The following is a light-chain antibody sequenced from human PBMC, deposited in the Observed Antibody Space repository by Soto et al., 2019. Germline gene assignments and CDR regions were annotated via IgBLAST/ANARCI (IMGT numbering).Light chain of an antibody. V-gene: IGKV3-15*01. CDR2: GAS. J-gene: IGKJ1*01. CDR1: QSVGSN. Sequence: EIVMTQSPATLSVSPGERATLSCRASQSVGSNLAWYQQKPGQAPRLLIYGASTRATGIPARFSGRGSGTEFTLTISSLQSEDFALYYCQQYNNWPPWTFGQGTKVDIK. CDR3: QQYNNWPPWT.